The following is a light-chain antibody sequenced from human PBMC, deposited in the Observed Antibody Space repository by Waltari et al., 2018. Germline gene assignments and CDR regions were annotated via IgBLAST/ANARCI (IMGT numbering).Light chain of an antibody. CDR3: QQRSNWPLT. Sequence: EIVLTQARATLSLSPGDRATLSCRASQSVSSYLAWYQQKPGQAPRLLIYDASNRATGIPARFSGSGSGTDFTLTIRSLEPEDFAVYYCQQRSNWPLTFGGGTKVEIK. J-gene: IGKJ4*01. V-gene: IGKV3-11*01. CDR1: QSVSSY. CDR2: DAS.